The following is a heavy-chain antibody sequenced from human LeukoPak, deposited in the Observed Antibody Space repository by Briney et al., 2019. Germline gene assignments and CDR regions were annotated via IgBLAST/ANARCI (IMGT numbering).Heavy chain of an antibody. CDR2: IYYSGST. Sequence: SETLSLTCTVSGGSISSSSYYWGWIRQPPGKGLEWIGSIYYSGSTYYNPSLKSRVTISVDTSKNQFSLKLSSVTAADTAVYYCAVERVAAAGLDYWGQGTLVTVSS. D-gene: IGHD6-13*01. CDR3: AVERVAAAGLDY. V-gene: IGHV4-39*07. J-gene: IGHJ4*02. CDR1: GGSISSSSYY.